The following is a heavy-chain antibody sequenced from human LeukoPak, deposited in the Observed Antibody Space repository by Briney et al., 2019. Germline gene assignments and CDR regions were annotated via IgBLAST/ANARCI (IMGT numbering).Heavy chain of an antibody. V-gene: IGHV4-38-2*02. Sequence: SETLSLTCTVSGYSISSGYYWGWIRQPPGKGLEWIGSIYHSGSTYYNPSLKSRVTISVDTSKNQFSLKLSSVTAADTAVYYCARVVGATTWPFWYYYCMDVWGKGTTVTVSS. J-gene: IGHJ6*03. CDR1: GYSISSGYY. CDR3: ARVVGATTWPFWYYYCMDV. D-gene: IGHD1-26*01. CDR2: IYHSGST.